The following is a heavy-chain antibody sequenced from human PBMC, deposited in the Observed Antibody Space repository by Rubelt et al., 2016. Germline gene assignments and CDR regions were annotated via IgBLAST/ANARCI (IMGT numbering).Heavy chain of an antibody. J-gene: IGHJ2*01. D-gene: IGHD1-26*01. V-gene: IGHV4-59*05. CDR1: GFTFSTTH. CDR3: ARGDRSGSYHFDL. CDR2: VYYSGRI. Sequence: GLVQPGGSLRLSCAVSGFTFSTTHMNWVRQAPGKGLEWIGGVYYSGRIYYNPSLKSRVTISVDTSKNQFSLKLSSVTAADTAVYYCARGDRSGSYHFDLWGRGTLVTVSS.